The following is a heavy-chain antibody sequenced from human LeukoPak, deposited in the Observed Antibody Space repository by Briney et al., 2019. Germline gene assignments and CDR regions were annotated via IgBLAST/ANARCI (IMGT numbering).Heavy chain of an antibody. CDR3: ATTPPRWLRQLGFDY. D-gene: IGHD5-24*01. J-gene: IGHJ4*02. V-gene: IGHV1-24*01. CDR2: FYSEDGET. Sequence: GPVQVSLQGFRCTPPELSMHSVGPAPGKRIEGRGGFYSEDGETIYAQKFQGRVTMTEDTSTDTAYMELSSLRSEDTAVYYCATTPPRWLRQLGFDYWGQGTLVTVSS. CDR1: RCTPPELS.